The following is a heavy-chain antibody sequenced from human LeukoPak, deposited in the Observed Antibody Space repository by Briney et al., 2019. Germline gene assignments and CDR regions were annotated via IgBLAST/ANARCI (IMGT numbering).Heavy chain of an antibody. CDR2: ISWNSGSI. D-gene: IGHD3-22*01. J-gene: IGHJ4*02. Sequence: GGSLRLSCAASGFTFDDYAMHWVRQAPGKGLEWVSGISWNSGSIGYADSVKGRFTISRDNAKNSLYLQMNSLRAEDTALYYCVCGGRNYYDSGGYYAEYRYWGQGTLVTVSS. V-gene: IGHV3-9*01. CDR3: VCGGRNYYDSGGYYAEYRY. CDR1: GFTFDDYA.